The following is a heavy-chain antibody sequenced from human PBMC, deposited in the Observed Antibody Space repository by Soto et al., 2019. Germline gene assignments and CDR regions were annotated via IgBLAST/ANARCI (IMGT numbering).Heavy chain of an antibody. CDR2: IWYDGSNK. Sequence: LRLSCAASGFTFSSYGMHWVRQAPGKGLEWVAVIWYDGSNKYYADSVKGRFTISRDNSKNTLYLQMNSLRAEDTAVYYCARGILTGYYQPFDYWGQGTLVTVSS. CDR3: ARGILTGYYQPFDY. V-gene: IGHV3-33*01. J-gene: IGHJ4*02. CDR1: GFTFSSYG. D-gene: IGHD3-9*01.